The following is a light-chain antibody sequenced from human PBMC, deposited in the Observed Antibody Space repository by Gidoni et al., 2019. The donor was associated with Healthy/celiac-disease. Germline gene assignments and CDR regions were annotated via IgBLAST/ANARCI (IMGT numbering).Light chain of an antibody. CDR2: QYS. V-gene: IGLV3-1*01. CDR1: KLGDKY. CDR3: QAWDSSTEHV. J-gene: IGLJ1*01. Sequence: SYELTQPPSVSVSPGQTASITCSGDKLGDKYACWYQQKPDQSPVIVIYQYSNRPSGIPERFSGANSGNAVTLTISGTQAMDEADYYCQAWDSSTEHVFGTGTKVTVL.